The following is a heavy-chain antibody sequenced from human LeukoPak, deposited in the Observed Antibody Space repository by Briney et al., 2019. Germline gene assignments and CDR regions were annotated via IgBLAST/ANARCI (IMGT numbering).Heavy chain of an antibody. J-gene: IGHJ5*02. CDR3: AKGTAITIFGVVIIEGAFFDP. CDR1: GFTLSKFD. CDR2: ISRSGSGDNT. V-gene: IGHV3-23*01. D-gene: IGHD3-3*01. Sequence: GGSLRLSCAASGFTLSKFDMYWVRQAPGKGLECVSVISRSGSGDNTYYADSVKGRFTISRDNSKNTLYLQMNSLRAEDTAVYYCAKGTAITIFGVVIIEGAFFDPWGQGTLVTVSS.